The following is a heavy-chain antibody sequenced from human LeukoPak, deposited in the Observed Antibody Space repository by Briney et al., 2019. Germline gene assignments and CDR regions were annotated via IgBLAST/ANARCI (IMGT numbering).Heavy chain of an antibody. CDR3: ARTSYCGGDCVDC. Sequence: SVKVSCKGSRGTFSSYAISWVRQAPGQGLEWMGGIIPIFGTANYAQKFQGRVTITADESTSTAYMELSSLRSEDTAVYYCARTSYCGGDCVDCWGQGTLVTVSS. D-gene: IGHD2-21*02. V-gene: IGHV1-69*13. J-gene: IGHJ4*02. CDR1: RGTFSSYA. CDR2: IIPIFGTA.